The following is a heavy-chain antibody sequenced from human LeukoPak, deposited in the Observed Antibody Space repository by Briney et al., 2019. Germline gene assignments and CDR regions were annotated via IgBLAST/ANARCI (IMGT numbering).Heavy chain of an antibody. CDR1: GFTFSVYW. CDR2: IYSDGSMT. D-gene: IGHD3-10*01. V-gene: IGHV3-74*01. CDR3: ARVLWGARGDY. Sequence: GGSLRLSCAASGFTFSVYWMHWVRQAPGKGLVWVSRIYSDGSMTNYADSVKGRFTISRDNAKNTLYLQMNSLRAEDTAVYYCARVLWGARGDYWGQGTVVTVSS. J-gene: IGHJ4*02.